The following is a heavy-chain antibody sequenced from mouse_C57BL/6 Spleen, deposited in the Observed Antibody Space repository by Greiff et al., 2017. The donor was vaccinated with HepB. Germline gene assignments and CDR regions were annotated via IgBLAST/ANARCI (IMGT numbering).Heavy chain of an antibody. J-gene: IGHJ1*03. CDR1: GYTFTEYT. Sequence: VQLQQSGAELVKPGASVKLSCKASGYTFTEYTIHWVKQRSGQGLEWIGWFYPGSGSIKYNEKFKDKATLTADKSSSPVYMELSRLTSEDSAVYCGARHEVPDGRSPWYVDVWGTGTTVNVSS. CDR3: ARHEVPDGRSPWYVDV. CDR2: FYPGSGSI. D-gene: IGHD1-1*01. V-gene: IGHV1-62-2*01.